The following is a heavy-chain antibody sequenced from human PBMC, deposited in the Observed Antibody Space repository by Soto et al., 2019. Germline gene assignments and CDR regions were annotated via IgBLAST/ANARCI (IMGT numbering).Heavy chain of an antibody. Sequence: GSLRLSCAASGFTFSNAWMSWVRQAPGKGLEWVGRIKSKTDGGTTDYAAPVKGRFTISRDDSKNTLYLQMNSLKTEDTAVYYCTTDQAQLELRESHFDYWGQGTLVTVSS. CDR3: TTDQAQLELRESHFDY. J-gene: IGHJ4*02. CDR2: IKSKTDGGTT. D-gene: IGHD1-7*01. V-gene: IGHV3-15*01. CDR1: GFTFSNAW.